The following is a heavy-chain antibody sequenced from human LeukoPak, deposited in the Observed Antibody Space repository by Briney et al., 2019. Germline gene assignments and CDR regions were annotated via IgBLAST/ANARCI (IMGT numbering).Heavy chain of an antibody. Sequence: GGSLRLSCAASGFTFSSYSMNWVRQAPGKGLEWVSSISSSSSYIYYADSVKGRFTISRDNAKNSLYLQMNSLRAEDTAVYYCARINRGYCSGGSCPKDYYYFDYWGQGTLVTVSS. CDR2: ISSSSSYI. CDR3: ARINRGYCSGGSCPKDYYYFDY. CDR1: GFTFSSYS. V-gene: IGHV3-21*01. D-gene: IGHD2-15*01. J-gene: IGHJ4*02.